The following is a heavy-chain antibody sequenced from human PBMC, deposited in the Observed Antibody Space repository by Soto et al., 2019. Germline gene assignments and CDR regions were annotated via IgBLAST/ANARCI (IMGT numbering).Heavy chain of an antibody. CDR2: IYRGGDT. CDR1: GLTVSDNY. Sequence: EVQLGESGGGLVQPGGSLRLSCAASGLTVSDNYIRWVRHAPGKGLEWVSVIYRGGDTYYADSVKGRFTISRDNSKNTVYLQMNSLRDEDTAVYYCASCHWNGPSDYGGQGTLVAVSS. V-gene: IGHV3-66*01. D-gene: IGHD1-1*01. J-gene: IGHJ4*02. CDR3: ASCHWNGPSDY.